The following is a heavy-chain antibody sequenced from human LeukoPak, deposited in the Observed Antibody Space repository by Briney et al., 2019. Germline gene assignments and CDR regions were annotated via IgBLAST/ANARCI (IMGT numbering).Heavy chain of an antibody. J-gene: IGHJ4*02. CDR3: ARTPWGTVWYYFDY. D-gene: IGHD3-16*01. CDR1: GFTFRSYG. CDR2: ISYDGSNK. Sequence: GGSLRLSCAASGFTFRSYGMHWVRQAPGKGLEWVAVISYDGSNKYYADSVKGRFTISRDNSKNTLYLQMNSLRAEDTAVYYCARTPWGTVWYYFDYWGQGTLVTVSS. V-gene: IGHV3-30*19.